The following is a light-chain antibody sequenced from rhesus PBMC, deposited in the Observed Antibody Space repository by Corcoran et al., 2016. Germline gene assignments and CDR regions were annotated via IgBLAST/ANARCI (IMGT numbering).Light chain of an antibody. CDR2: AAT. J-gene: IGKJ1*01. CDR3: QQYKSYPWT. CDR1: QGISSY. Sequence: DIQMTQSPSSLSASVGDTVTITCRASQGISSYLNWFQQKPGKAPKHLIYAATTLQSGVPSRFSGSGSGTDFTLTIRSLQPEDFATYYCQQYKSYPWTFGQGTKVEIK. V-gene: IGKV1-28*02.